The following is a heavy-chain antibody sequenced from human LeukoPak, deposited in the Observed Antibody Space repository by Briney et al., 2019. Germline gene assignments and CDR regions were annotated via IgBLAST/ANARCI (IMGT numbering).Heavy chain of an antibody. CDR1: GGSFSGYY. V-gene: IGHV4-34*01. J-gene: IGHJ3*02. CDR3: ASCSGSYFIGAFDI. Sequence: SETLSLTCAVYGGSFSGYYSCCIPQPPGKGLEWIGRIYYSGSTYYNPSLKSRVTISVDTSKNQFSLKLSSVTAADTAVYYCASCSGSYFIGAFDIWGQGTMVTVS. D-gene: IGHD1-26*01. CDR2: IYYSGST.